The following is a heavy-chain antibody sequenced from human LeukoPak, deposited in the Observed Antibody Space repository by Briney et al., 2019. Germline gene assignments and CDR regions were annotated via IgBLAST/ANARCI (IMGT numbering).Heavy chain of an antibody. CDR2: VGTSADT. Sequence: GGSLRLSCLASGFTFSSYAMDWVRQAPGQGLQWVSAVGTSADTYYADSVRGRFTISRDNSKNTLYLQMDSLRAEDTAVYYCARPEEGFDYWGQGTLVTVSS. CDR1: GFTFSSYA. CDR3: ARPEEGFDY. J-gene: IGHJ4*02. V-gene: IGHV3-23*01.